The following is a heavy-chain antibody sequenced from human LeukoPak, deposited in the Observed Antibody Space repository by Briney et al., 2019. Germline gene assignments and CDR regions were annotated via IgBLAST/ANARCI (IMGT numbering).Heavy chain of an antibody. J-gene: IGHJ4*02. V-gene: IGHV3-74*01. CDR2: INSDGSST. CDR1: GFTFSSYW. CDR3: ARGITAFGVPGATYYFDY. Sequence: GGSLRLSCAASGFTFSSYWMHWVRQAPGKGLVWVSRINSDGSSTSYADSVRGRFTVSRDNSKHTMSLQMNTLRAEDTAVYYCARGITAFGVPGATYYFDYWGQGTLVTVSS. D-gene: IGHD3-3*01.